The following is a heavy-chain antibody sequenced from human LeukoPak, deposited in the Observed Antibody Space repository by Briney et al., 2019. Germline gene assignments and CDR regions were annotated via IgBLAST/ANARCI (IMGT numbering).Heavy chain of an antibody. CDR3: ARDATGMGNYFDY. J-gene: IGHJ4*02. V-gene: IGHV4-4*02. D-gene: IGHD3-10*01. CDR1: GGSISSSNW. CDR2: IYHSGST. Sequence: SETLSLTCAVSGGSISSSNWWSWVRQPPGKGLEWIGEIYHSGSTNYNSSLKSRVTISVDKSKNQFSLKLSSVTAADTALYYCARDATGMGNYFDYWGQGTLVTVSS.